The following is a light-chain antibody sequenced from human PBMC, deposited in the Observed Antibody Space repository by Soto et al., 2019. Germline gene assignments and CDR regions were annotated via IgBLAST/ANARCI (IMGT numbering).Light chain of an antibody. J-gene: IGLJ3*02. V-gene: IGLV2-23*01. Sequence: QSALTQPASVSGSPGQSIIISCTGTTTDVGRFHLVSWYQQHPGKAPKPLIYEGSKRPSGVSNRFSASKSGNTSSLTISGLQAEDEADYYCCSYATSNSWVFGGGTKLTVL. CDR2: EGS. CDR3: CSYATSNSWV. CDR1: TTDVGRFHL.